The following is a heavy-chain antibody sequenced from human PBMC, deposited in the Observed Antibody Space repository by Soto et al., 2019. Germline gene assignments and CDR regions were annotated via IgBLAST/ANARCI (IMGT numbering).Heavy chain of an antibody. J-gene: IGHJ6*02. CDR1: GFTFSSYG. Sequence: GGSLRLSCAASGFTFSSYGMHWVRQAPGKGLEWVAVISYDGSNKYYADSVKGRFTISRDNSKNTLYLQMNSLRAEDTAVYYCAKDRPSMVRGVPNYGMDVWGQGTTVTVSS. D-gene: IGHD3-10*01. CDR3: AKDRPSMVRGVPNYGMDV. V-gene: IGHV3-30*18. CDR2: ISYDGSNK.